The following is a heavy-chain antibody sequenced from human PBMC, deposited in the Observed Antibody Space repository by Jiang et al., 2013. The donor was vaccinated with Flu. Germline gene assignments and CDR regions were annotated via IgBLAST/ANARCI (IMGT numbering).Heavy chain of an antibody. Sequence: QLLESGGGLVEPGGSLRLSCAASGFTFSKAWMNWVRQAPGKGLEWVGRIKSEAAGGTTDYVAPVKGRFTISRDDPKNTVYLQMNSLRTEDTAVYYCTRRGDTEDYWGQGT. D-gene: IGHD2-21*01. CDR3: TRRGDTEDY. J-gene: IGHJ4*02. CDR2: IKSEAAGGTT. V-gene: IGHV3-15*07. CDR1: GFTFSKAW.